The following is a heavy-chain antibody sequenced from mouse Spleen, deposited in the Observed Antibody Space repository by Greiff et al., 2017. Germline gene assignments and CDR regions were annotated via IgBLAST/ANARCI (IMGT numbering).Heavy chain of an antibody. J-gene: IGHJ2*01. Sequence: QVQLQQPGAELVRPGSSVKLSCKASGYTFTSYWMDWVKQRPGQGLEWIGNIYPSDSETHYNQKFKDKATLTVDKSSSTAYMQLSSLTSEDSAVYYCASSYYSYVDYWGQGTTLTVSS. V-gene: IGHV1-61*01. CDR1: GYTFTSYW. D-gene: IGHD2-12*01. CDR2: IYPSDSET. CDR3: ASSYYSYVDY.